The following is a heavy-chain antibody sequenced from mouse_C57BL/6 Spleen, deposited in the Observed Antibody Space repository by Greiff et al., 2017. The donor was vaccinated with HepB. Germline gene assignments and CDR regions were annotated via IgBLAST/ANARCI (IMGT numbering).Heavy chain of an antibody. CDR1: GYTFTSYW. D-gene: IGHD3-1*01. J-gene: IGHJ2*01. Sequence: QVQLQQPGAELVRPGSSVKLSCKASGYTFTSYWMDWVKQRPGQGLEWIGNIYPSDSETHYNQKFKDKATLTVDKSSSTAYMQLSSLTSEDSAVYYCERGGYGGGLDYWGQGTTLTVSS. CDR3: ERGGYGGGLDY. V-gene: IGHV1-61*01. CDR2: IYPSDSET.